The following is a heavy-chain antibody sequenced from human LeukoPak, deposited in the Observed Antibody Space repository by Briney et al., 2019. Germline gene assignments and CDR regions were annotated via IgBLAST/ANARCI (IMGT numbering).Heavy chain of an antibody. CDR2: IYYSGST. CDR3: ARESPYYYYYYMDV. CDR1: GFTFTKYW. Sequence: GSLRLSCAASGFTFTKYWMTWVRQAPGKGLEWIGYIYYSGSTNYNPSLKSRVTMSVDTSKNQFSLKLSSVTAADTAVYYCARESPYYYYYYMDVWGKGTTVTVSS. V-gene: IGHV4-59*12. J-gene: IGHJ6*03.